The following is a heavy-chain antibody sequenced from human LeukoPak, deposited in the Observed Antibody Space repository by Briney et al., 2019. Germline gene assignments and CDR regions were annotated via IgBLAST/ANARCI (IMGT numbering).Heavy chain of an antibody. J-gene: IGHJ4*02. V-gene: IGHV3-53*01. CDR3: ARGNSGYGC. CDR2: IYSGGST. D-gene: IGHD5-12*01. CDR1: GFTFSSYS. Sequence: GGSLRLSCVASGFTFSSYSMNWVRQAPGKGLEWVSIIYSGGSTYYADSVKGRFTISRDNSKNTLSLQMNSLRAEDTAVYYCARGNSGYGCWGQGTLVTVSS.